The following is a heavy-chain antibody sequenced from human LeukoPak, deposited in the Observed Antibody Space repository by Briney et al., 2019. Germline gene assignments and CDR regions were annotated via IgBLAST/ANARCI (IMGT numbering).Heavy chain of an antibody. CDR3: ARDSYYDNSGEGAFDI. Sequence: SETQSLTCGVSGGSVSTIGYSWSWIRQPPGKGLEWIGYIYQSGSTSYNPSLQSRVTISIDKSKNQFSLKLSSVTAADTAVYYCARDSYYDNSGEGAFDIWGQGTLVTVSS. CDR1: GGSVSTIGYS. CDR2: IYQSGST. J-gene: IGHJ3*02. D-gene: IGHD3-22*01. V-gene: IGHV4-30-2*01.